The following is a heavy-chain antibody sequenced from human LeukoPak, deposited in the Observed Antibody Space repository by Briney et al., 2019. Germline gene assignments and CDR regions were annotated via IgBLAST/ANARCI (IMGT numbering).Heavy chain of an antibody. CDR1: GFTFSSYG. CDR3: ARDKNPGIAAD. D-gene: IGHD6-13*01. J-gene: IGHJ4*02. CDR2: IYSGGGT. Sequence: GGSLRLSCAASGFTFSSYGMSWVRQAPGKGLEWVSVIYSGGGTYHADSVKGRFTISRDNSKNTLYLQMNSLRAEDTAVYYCARDKNPGIAADWGQGTLVTVSS. V-gene: IGHV3-53*01.